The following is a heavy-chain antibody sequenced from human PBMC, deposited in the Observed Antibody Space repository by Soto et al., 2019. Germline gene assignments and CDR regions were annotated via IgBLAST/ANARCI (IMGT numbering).Heavy chain of an antibody. V-gene: IGHV3-48*01. J-gene: IGHJ4*02. CDR1: GFSLANYP. Sequence: GGSLRLSCVASGFSLANYPMNWVRQTPGKGLEWISYSSPRGDTIYYADSVEGRFTISRDNARNPLSLHMSSLRGEDSALYYCAKGPHTNVGWPYYFESWGQGVPVTVSS. CDR2: SSPRGDTI. D-gene: IGHD6-19*01. CDR3: AKGPHTNVGWPYYFES.